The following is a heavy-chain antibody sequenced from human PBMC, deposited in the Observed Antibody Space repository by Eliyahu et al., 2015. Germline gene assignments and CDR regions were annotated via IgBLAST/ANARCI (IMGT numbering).Heavy chain of an antibody. D-gene: IGHD6-13*01. CDR2: INWDDDK. J-gene: IGHJ3*02. CDR1: GFSLSTSGMC. CDR3: ARTAGSSATWGAYDI. Sequence: QVTLRESGPALVKPTQTLTLTCTFSGFSLSTSGMCVTWIRQPPGKALEWLAFINWDDDKYYSTSLKTRLTISKDTSRNQVVLTMTNMDPVDTGTYYCARTAGSSATWGAYDIWGQGTVVTVSS. V-gene: IGHV2-70*01.